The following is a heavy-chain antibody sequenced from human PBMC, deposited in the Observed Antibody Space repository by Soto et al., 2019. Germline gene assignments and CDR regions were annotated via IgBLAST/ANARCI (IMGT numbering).Heavy chain of an antibody. Sequence: QVQLVQSGAEVKKPGSSVTVSCKASGGTFTNYGVTWVRQAPGQGLEWMGGIIPVFGTPNYAQKFQGRVTITADDSMSTAYMELSSLRSEDTAVYYCARAAYTSRATQWLDPWGQGTLVTVSS. J-gene: IGHJ5*02. CDR2: IIPVFGTP. CDR1: GGTFTNYG. V-gene: IGHV1-69*01. D-gene: IGHD3-16*01. CDR3: ARAAYTSRATQWLDP.